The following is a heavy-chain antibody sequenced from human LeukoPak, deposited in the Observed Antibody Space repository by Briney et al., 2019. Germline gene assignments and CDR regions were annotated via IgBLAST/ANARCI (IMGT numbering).Heavy chain of an antibody. CDR3: ARGPSGGNGFSY. V-gene: IGHV3-7*04. Sequence: GGSLRLSCAASGFTFSSYWMSWVRQAPGEGLEWVANTKQDGSERYYVDSVKGRFTISRDNAKNSLYLQTNSLRAVDTAVYYCARGPSGGNGFSYWGLGTLVTVSS. CDR2: TKQDGSER. CDR1: GFTFSSYW. D-gene: IGHD2-15*01. J-gene: IGHJ4*02.